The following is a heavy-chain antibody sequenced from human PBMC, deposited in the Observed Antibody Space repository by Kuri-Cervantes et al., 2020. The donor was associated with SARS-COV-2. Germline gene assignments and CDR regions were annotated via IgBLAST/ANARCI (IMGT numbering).Heavy chain of an antibody. CDR1: GFSVSSNY. V-gene: IGHV3-53*01. Sequence: GESLKISCEASGFSVSSNYMSWVRQAPGKGLEWVSVIYSGGRTYYADSVMGRFTISRDNSKNTLYLQMNSLRAEDTAVYYCARDKRSLDFWSGYYSTRTRYWYFDLWGRGTLVTVSS. J-gene: IGHJ2*01. D-gene: IGHD3-3*01. CDR3: ARDKRSLDFWSGYYSTRTRYWYFDL. CDR2: IYSGGRT.